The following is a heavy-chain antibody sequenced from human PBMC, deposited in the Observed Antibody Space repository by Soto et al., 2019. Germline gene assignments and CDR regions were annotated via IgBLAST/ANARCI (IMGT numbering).Heavy chain of an antibody. D-gene: IGHD2-2*01. V-gene: IGHV1-8*01. CDR1: GYTFTSYD. CDR3: ARMGTSCYYSMYSRTCVNDY. J-gene: IGHJ4*02. CDR2: MKPISGDT. Sequence: GASVKVSCKASGYTFTSYDIGWVRQATGQGLEWMGWMKPISGDTGYEQKFQGRVTMTRDTSISTAYMELSSLRSEDTAVYYCARMGTSCYYSMYSRTCVNDYWGQGTPVTVAS.